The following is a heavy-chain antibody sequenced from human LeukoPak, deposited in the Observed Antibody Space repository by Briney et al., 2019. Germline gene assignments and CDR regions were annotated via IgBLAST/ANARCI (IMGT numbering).Heavy chain of an antibody. D-gene: IGHD6-19*01. Sequence: ASVKVSCKASGYIFTSYYMHWVRQAPGQGLEWMGIINPSGGSTNYAQKFQGRVTMTRDTSTSTVYMELSSLRSEDTAVYYCARFAVHRRIAVDGQFGLDYWGQGTLVTVSS. J-gene: IGHJ4*02. V-gene: IGHV1-46*01. CDR1: GYIFTSYY. CDR3: ARFAVHRRIAVDGQFGLDY. CDR2: INPSGGST.